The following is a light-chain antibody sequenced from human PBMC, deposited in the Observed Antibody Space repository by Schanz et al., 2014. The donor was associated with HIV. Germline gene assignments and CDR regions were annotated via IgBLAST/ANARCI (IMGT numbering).Light chain of an antibody. J-gene: IGLJ2*01. CDR3: CSYAGSYTFVL. CDR1: SSDVGGYDY. CDR2: DVN. Sequence: QSALTQPASVSGSPGQSITISCTGTSSDVGGYDYVSWYQQHPGKAPKLIIYDVNYRPSGSSNRFSGSKSGSTASLTISGLQTEDEADYYCCSYAGSYTFVLFGGGTKLTVL. V-gene: IGLV2-14*01.